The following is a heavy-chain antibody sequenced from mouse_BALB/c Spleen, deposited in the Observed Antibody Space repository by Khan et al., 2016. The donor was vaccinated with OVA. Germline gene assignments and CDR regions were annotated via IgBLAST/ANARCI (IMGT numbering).Heavy chain of an antibody. J-gene: IGHJ3*01. D-gene: IGHD1-1*01. CDR3: ARHNYGPFAY. CDR2: ISTSGDYI. V-gene: IGHV5-6*01. Sequence: EVELVESGGDLVKPGGSLKLSCAASGFTFSTYAMSWVRQTLDKRLEWVATISTSGDYIYYPDSVKGRFTISRDNVKNTLYLQMGSLRSEDTAMYYCARHNYGPFAYWGQGTLVTVSA. CDR1: GFTFSTYA.